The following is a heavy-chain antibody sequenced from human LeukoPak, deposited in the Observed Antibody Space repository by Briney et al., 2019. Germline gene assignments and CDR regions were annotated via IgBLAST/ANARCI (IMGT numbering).Heavy chain of an antibody. CDR3: AGSESHYYDSSGFDY. V-gene: IGHV4-39*07. CDR2: IYYSGST. J-gene: IGHJ4*02. CDR1: GGSISSSSYY. Sequence: SETLSLTCTVSGGSISSSSYYWGWIRQPPGKGLEWIGSIYYSGSTYYNPSLKSRVTISVDTSKNQFSLKLSSVTAADTAVYYCAGSESHYYDSSGFDYWGQGTLVTVSS. D-gene: IGHD3-22*01.